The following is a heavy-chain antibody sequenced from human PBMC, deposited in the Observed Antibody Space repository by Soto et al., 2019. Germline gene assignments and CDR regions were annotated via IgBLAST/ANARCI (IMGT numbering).Heavy chain of an antibody. D-gene: IGHD6-13*01. CDR3: ARAYSSSYYYYYYGMDV. V-gene: IGHV3-13*01. CDR1: GFTFSSYD. CDR2: IGTAGDT. J-gene: IGHJ6*02. Sequence: GGSLRLSCAASGFTFSSYDMHWVRQATGKGLEWVSAIGTAGDTYYPGSVKGRFTISRENAKNSLYLQMNSLRAEDTAVYYCARAYSSSYYYYYYGMDVWGQGTTVTVSS.